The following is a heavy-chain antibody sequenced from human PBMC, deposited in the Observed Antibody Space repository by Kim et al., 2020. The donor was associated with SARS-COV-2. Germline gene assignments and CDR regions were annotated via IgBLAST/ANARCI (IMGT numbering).Heavy chain of an antibody. D-gene: IGHD2-2*01. J-gene: IGHJ4*02. CDR3: ASEPVGSIDY. CDR2: ST. Sequence: STYYNPSLKSRVTISVDTSKNQFSLKLSSVTAADTAVYYCASEPVGSIDYWGQGTLVTVSS. V-gene: IGHV4-39*01.